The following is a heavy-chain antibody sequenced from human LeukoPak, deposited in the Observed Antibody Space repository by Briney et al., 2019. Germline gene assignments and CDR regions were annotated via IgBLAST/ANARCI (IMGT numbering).Heavy chain of an antibody. J-gene: IGHJ4*02. D-gene: IGHD6-13*01. Sequence: GASVKVSCKAPGYPFTGSYMNWGRKPPGQGFGWLGWINPNSGGTNYAQKFQGWVTMTRDTSISTAYMELSRLRSDDTAVYYCARGVGIAAAGTLDYWGQGPLVTVSS. CDR1: GYPFTGSY. CDR2: INPNSGGT. V-gene: IGHV1-2*04. CDR3: ARGVGIAAAGTLDY.